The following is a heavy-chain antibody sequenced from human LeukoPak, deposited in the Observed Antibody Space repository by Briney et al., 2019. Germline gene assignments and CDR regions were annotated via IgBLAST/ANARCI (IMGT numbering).Heavy chain of an antibody. CDR3: AIKTYYYGLGSYSIDY. J-gene: IGHJ4*02. Sequence: LRLSCAASGFTFSSYGMSWVRQPPGKALEWLALIYWNDDRRYSPSLKSRLTITKDTSKNQVVLTMTNMDPVDTATYYCAIKTYYYGLGSYSIDYWGQGTLVTVSS. V-gene: IGHV2-5*08. CDR1: GFTFSSYGMS. CDR2: IYWNDDR. D-gene: IGHD3-10*01.